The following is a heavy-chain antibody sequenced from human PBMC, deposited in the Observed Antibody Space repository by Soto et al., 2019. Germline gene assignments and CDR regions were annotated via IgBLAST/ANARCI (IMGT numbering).Heavy chain of an antibody. V-gene: IGHV4-59*08. CDR3: ARHAFGSGSSSGMGV. J-gene: IGHJ6*02. D-gene: IGHD3-10*01. CDR2: IYYTGST. CDR1: GDSITSYY. Sequence: QVQLQESGPGLVKPSETLSLTCTVSGDSITSYYWSWIRQPPGKGLEWLGYIYYTGSTTYNPPLTXPXHXXLDTPKNQFSLNTTSVTAADTAVYYCARHAFGSGSSSGMGVWGQGTTVTVSS.